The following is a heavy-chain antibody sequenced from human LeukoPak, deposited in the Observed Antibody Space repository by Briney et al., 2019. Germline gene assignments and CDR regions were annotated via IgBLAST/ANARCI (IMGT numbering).Heavy chain of an antibody. J-gene: IGHJ4*02. V-gene: IGHV4-4*02. CDR1: GXSVTSTND. CDR2: VNLQGFT. D-gene: IGHD5-18*01. CDR3: ARGRYSHLYYFDY. Sequence: PSGTLSLTCGVSGXSVTSTNDWTWVRPPPGKGLEWIGEVNLQGFTNYNPSLMGRVAISVDTSENHISLQLTSVTAADTAVYYCARGRYSHLYYFDYWGQGTLVTVSS.